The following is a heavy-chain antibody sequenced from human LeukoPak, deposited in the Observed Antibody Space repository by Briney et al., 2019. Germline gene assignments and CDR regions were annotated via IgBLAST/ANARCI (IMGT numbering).Heavy chain of an antibody. Sequence: GGSLTLSCAASGFTFKDYGMTWIRQAPGKGLEGASGINRNGDSLGYADSVKGRFPTSRNNAKTSLYLQMDNLRAEDTAFYYCARRIEMATIGFDHWGQGALVTVSS. CDR2: INRNGDSL. CDR3: ARRIEMATIGFDH. D-gene: IGHD5-24*01. V-gene: IGHV3-20*04. CDR1: GFTFKDYG. J-gene: IGHJ4*02.